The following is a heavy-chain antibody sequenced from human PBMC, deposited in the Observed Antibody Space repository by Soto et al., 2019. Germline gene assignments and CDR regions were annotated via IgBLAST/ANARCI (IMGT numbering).Heavy chain of an antibody. J-gene: IGHJ4*02. V-gene: IGHV3-15*07. CDR2: IKSKTDGGTT. CDR3: TTRARSVSRYYFDY. CDR1: GFTFSNAW. D-gene: IGHD6-6*01. Sequence: EVQLVESGGGLVKPGGSLRLSCAASGFTFSNAWMNWVRQAPGKGLEWVGRIKSKTDGGTTDYAAPVKGRFTISRDDLKNTLYLQMNSLKTEDTAVYYCTTRARSVSRYYFDYWGQRTLITVST.